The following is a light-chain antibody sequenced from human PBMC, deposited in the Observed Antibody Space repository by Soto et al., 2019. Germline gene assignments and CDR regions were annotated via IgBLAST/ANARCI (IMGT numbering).Light chain of an antibody. CDR3: QQYGGSLPLFT. CDR1: QSVSSNN. V-gene: IGKV3-20*01. CDR2: GTS. J-gene: IGKJ3*01. Sequence: EIVLTQSPGTLSLSPGERATLSCRASQSVSSNNLAWYQQKPGQAPRLLIYGTSSRATGIPDRFSGSGSGTDFTLTISRLEPEDFAVYYCQQYGGSLPLFTFGPGTEVDIK.